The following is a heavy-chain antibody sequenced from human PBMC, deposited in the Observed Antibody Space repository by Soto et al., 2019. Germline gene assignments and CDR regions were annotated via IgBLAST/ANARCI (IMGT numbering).Heavy chain of an antibody. CDR1: GGSIRSYY. V-gene: IGHV4-59*08. D-gene: IGHD2-15*01. Sequence: TSETLSLTCTVSGGSIRSYYWSWIRQSPGKGLEWIGYIYYSGSTYYNPSLKSRVAISVDTSKNQFSLKLSSVTAADTAVYYCARRYGGTFDYWGQGTLVTVSS. CDR2: IYYSGST. CDR3: ARRYGGTFDY. J-gene: IGHJ4*02.